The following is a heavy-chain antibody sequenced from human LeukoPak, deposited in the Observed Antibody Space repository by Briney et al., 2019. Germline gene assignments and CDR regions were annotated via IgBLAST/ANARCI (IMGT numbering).Heavy chain of an antibody. J-gene: IGHJ4*02. Sequence: PGGSLRLSCAASGFTFSSYAMHWVRQAPGKGLELVALISYEGSDEYYADSVKGRFTISRDNSKNTLYLQMNSLRAEDTAVYYCAKDRHYESNVLGYWGQGTLVTVSP. D-gene: IGHD3-22*01. CDR3: AKDRHYESNVLGY. V-gene: IGHV3-30*18. CDR2: ISYEGSDE. CDR1: GFTFSSYA.